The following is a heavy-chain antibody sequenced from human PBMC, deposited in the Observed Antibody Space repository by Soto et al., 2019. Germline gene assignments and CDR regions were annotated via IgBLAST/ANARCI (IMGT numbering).Heavy chain of an antibody. J-gene: IGHJ4*02. V-gene: IGHV1-69*05. CDR1: GGTFSIYA. Sequence: SVKVSCKASGGTFSIYAISWVRQAPGQGLEWMGGIIPIFGTANYAQKFQDRVTITRDAFATTAYMELSRLTSEDTAVYYCARGLVDYSNLDFWGQGTPVTVSS. CDR2: IIPIFGTA. D-gene: IGHD6-13*01. CDR3: ARGLVDYSNLDF.